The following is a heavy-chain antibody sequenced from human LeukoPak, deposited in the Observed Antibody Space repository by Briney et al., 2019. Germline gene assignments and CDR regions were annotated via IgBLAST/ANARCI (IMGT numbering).Heavy chain of an antibody. V-gene: IGHV4-34*01. CDR3: APRGDIEHSYGFGKWFDP. D-gene: IGHD5-18*01. J-gene: IGHJ5*02. Sequence: SETLSLTCAVYGGSLSGYYWSWIRQPPGKGLEWIGEINHSGSTNYNASLKSRVIISVDTSKKQFSLKLSSVTAADTAVYYCAPRGDIEHSYGFGKWFDPWGQGTLVTVSS. CDR1: GGSLSGYY. CDR2: INHSGST.